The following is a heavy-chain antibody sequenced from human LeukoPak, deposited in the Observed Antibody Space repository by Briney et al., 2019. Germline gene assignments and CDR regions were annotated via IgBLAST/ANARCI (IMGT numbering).Heavy chain of an antibody. Sequence: PSETLSLTCTVSDGSISSSRYYWGWIRQPPGKGLEWIGSIYYSGSTYYNPSLKSRVTISVDTSKNQFSLKLCSVTAADTAVYYCARLTGALGYWGQGTLVTVSS. J-gene: IGHJ4*02. CDR1: DGSISSSRYY. V-gene: IGHV4-39*01. CDR3: ARLTGALGY. D-gene: IGHD7-27*01. CDR2: IYYSGST.